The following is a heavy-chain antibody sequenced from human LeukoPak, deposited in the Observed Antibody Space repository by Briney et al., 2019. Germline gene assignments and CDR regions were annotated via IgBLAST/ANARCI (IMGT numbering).Heavy chain of an antibody. CDR1: GFTFSSYA. D-gene: IGHD3-16*02. CDR3: AKGGVITFGGVIVY. Sequence: PGGSLRLSCAASGFTFSSYAMGWVRQAPGKGLEWVSAISGSGGSTYYADSVKGRFTISRDNSKNTLYLQMNSLRAEDTAVYYCAKGGVITFGGVIVYWGQGTLVTVSS. V-gene: IGHV3-23*01. CDR2: ISGSGGST. J-gene: IGHJ4*02.